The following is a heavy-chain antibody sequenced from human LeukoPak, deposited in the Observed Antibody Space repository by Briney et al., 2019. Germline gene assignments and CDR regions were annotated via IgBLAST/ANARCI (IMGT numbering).Heavy chain of an antibody. CDR2: ISSSSSYI. CDR1: GFTFDDYT. Sequence: GGSLRLSCAASGFTFDDYTMHWVRQAPGKGLEWVSSISSSSSYIYYADSVKGRFTISRDNAKNSLYLQMNSLRAEDTAVYYCARESYSSSWYEKGWFDPWGQGTLVTVSS. J-gene: IGHJ5*02. D-gene: IGHD6-13*01. CDR3: ARESYSSSWYEKGWFDP. V-gene: IGHV3-21*01.